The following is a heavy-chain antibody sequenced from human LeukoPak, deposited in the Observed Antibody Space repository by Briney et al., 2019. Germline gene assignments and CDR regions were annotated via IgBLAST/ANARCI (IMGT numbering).Heavy chain of an antibody. V-gene: IGHV3-30*04. Sequence: PGGSLRLSCAASGFNFRYSAMHWVRQPPGKGLEGGAVTSYDGTNKYYADSVKGRFTISRDNSKNTLYLQMNSLTLEDTAVYYCAADYGDYLSPSDWGQGTLVTVSS. J-gene: IGHJ4*02. CDR1: GFNFRYSA. D-gene: IGHD4-17*01. CDR2: TSYDGTNK. CDR3: AADYGDYLSPSD.